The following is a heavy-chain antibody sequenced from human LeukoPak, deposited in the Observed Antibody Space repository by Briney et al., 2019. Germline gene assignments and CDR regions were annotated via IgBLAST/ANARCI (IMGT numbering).Heavy chain of an antibody. CDR1: GYSFTNYW. V-gene: IGHV5-51*01. CDR3: ARLHPRIAAAGENYFDY. J-gene: IGHJ4*02. Sequence: GESLKISCKGSGYSFTNYWIGWVRQMPGKGLEWMGIIYPGDSDTRYSPSFQGQVTISADKSISTAYLQWSSLKASDTAMYYCARLHPRIAAAGENYFDYWGQGTLVTVSS. CDR2: IYPGDSDT. D-gene: IGHD6-13*01.